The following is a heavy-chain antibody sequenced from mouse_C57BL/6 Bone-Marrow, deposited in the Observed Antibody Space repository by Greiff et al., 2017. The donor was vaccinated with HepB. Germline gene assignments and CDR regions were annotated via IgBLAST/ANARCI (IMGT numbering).Heavy chain of an antibody. D-gene: IGHD1-1*01. CDR2: FHPYNDDT. J-gene: IGHJ2*01. CDR3: ARRNYGSSLFDY. Sequence: QVQLKESGAELVKPGASVKMSCKASGYTFTTYPIEWMKQNHGKSLEWIGNFHPYNDDTKYNEKFKGKATLTVEKSSSTVYLELSRLTSDDSAVYYCARRNYGSSLFDYWGQGTTLTVSS. V-gene: IGHV1-47*01. CDR1: GYTFTTYP.